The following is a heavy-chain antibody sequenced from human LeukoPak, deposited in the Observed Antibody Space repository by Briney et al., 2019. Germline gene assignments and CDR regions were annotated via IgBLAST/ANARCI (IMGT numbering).Heavy chain of an antibody. CDR1: GFTFSAYS. CDR3: TRDPRRLDY. J-gene: IGHJ4*02. CDR2: ISGSSGDI. Sequence: GGSLRLSCATSGFTFSAYSMTWVRQAAGKGLEWVSYISGSSGDINYSDSVKGRFTISRDNAKNSLYLQMNSLRAEDTAVYYCTRDPRRLDYLGQGTLVTVSS. V-gene: IGHV3-11*05.